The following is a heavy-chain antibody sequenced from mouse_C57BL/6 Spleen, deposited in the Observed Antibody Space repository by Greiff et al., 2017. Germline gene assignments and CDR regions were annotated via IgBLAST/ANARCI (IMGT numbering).Heavy chain of an antibody. Sequence: QVQLKQSGAELVRPGASVTLSCKASGYTFTDYEMHWVKQTPVHGLEWIGAIDPETGGTAYNQKFKGKAILTADKSSSTAYMELRSLTSEDSAVYYCTRRYGSSYGWFAYWGQGTLVTVSA. V-gene: IGHV1-15*01. CDR3: TRRYGSSYGWFAY. CDR2: IDPETGGT. D-gene: IGHD1-1*01. CDR1: GYTFTDYE. J-gene: IGHJ3*01.